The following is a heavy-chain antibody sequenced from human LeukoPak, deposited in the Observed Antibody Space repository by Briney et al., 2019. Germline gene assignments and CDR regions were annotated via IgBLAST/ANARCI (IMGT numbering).Heavy chain of an antibody. J-gene: IGHJ4*02. CDR3: ARVYYDFWSGYRNYFDY. CDR1: GGSISGSSYY. V-gene: IGHV4-39*07. Sequence: SETLSLTCTVSGGSISGSSYYWGWIRQPPGKGLEWIGSIYYSGSTYYNPSLKSRVTISVDTSKNQFSLKLSSVTAADTAVYYCARVYYDFWSGYRNYFDYWGQGTLVTVSS. CDR2: IYYSGST. D-gene: IGHD3-3*01.